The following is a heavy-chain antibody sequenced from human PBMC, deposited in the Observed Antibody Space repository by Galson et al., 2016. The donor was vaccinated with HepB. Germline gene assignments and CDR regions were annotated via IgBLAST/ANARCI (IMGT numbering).Heavy chain of an antibody. CDR2: ISTDGNTQ. Sequence: SLRLSCAASGFTFSGYSIHWVRQAPGKGLEWVAVISTDGNTQWYADSVKGRFTVSRDNSKNTLDLQMNTLRAEDTAVFNCAREEGVHYDNSHYHGYLDYWGQGSLVTVSS. D-gene: IGHD3-22*01. J-gene: IGHJ4*02. CDR3: AREEGVHYDNSHYHGYLDY. CDR1: GFTFSGYS. V-gene: IGHV3-30-3*01.